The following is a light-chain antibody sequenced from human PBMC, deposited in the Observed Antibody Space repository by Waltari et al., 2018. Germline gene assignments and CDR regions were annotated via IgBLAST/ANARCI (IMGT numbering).Light chain of an antibody. Sequence: QSVLTQPPSASGTPGQRVTIPCSGSSPNIGSTSVPWYRHLPGSAPKLLIYVNNQRLSGVPDRFSGSKSGTSASLAISGLRSEDEADYFCAAWDDSLNSVIFGGGTKVTVL. CDR1: SPNIGSTS. J-gene: IGLJ2*01. CDR3: AAWDDSLNSVI. V-gene: IGLV1-44*01. CDR2: VNN.